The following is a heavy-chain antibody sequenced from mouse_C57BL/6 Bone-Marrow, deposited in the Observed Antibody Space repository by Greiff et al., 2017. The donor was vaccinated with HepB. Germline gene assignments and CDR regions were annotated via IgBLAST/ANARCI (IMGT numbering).Heavy chain of an antibody. CDR3: ASGSSNFDY. D-gene: IGHD3-1*01. Sequence: QVQLQQPGAELVKPGASVKMSCKASGYTFTSYWITWVKQRPGQGLEWIGDIYPGSGSTNYNEKFKSKATLAVDTSSSTAYMQLSSLTSEYSAVYYCASGSSNFDYWGQGTTLTVSS. CDR2: IYPGSGST. CDR1: GYTFTSYW. J-gene: IGHJ2*01. V-gene: IGHV1-55*01.